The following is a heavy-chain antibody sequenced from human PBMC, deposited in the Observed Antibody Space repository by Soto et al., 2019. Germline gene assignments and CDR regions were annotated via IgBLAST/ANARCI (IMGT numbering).Heavy chain of an antibody. V-gene: IGHV3-30-3*01. D-gene: IGHD3-10*01. J-gene: IGHJ4*02. CDR3: ARVDRGVILDY. CDR2: ISYDGSNK. Sequence: GGSLRLSCAASGFTFSSYAMHWVRQAPGKGLEWVAVISYDGSNKYYADSVKGRFTISRDNSKNTLYLQMNSLRAEDTAVYYCARVDRGVILDYWGQGTRVTVSS. CDR1: GFTFSSYA.